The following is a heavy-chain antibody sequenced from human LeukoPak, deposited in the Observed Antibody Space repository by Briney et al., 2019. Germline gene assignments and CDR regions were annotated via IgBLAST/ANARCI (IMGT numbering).Heavy chain of an antibody. J-gene: IGHJ4*02. CDR3: ARDYDFWSGYYGDYFDY. D-gene: IGHD3-3*01. Sequence: SETLSLTCTVSGYSISSGYYWGWIRQPPGKGLEWIGSIYHSGSTYYNPSLKSRVTISVDTSKNQFSLKLSSVTAADTAVYYCARDYDFWSGYYGDYFDYWGQGTLVTVSS. CDR1: GYSISSGYY. V-gene: IGHV4-38-2*02. CDR2: IYHSGST.